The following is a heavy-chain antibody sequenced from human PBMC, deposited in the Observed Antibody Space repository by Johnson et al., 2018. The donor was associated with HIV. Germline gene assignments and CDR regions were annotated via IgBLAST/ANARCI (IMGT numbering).Heavy chain of an antibody. J-gene: IGHJ3*02. V-gene: IGHV3-66*02. CDR1: GFTVSHNY. CDR3: ARDGGSTRGDAFDI. CDR2: IYSGGST. D-gene: IGHD1-26*01. Sequence: VQLVESGGGVVQPGRSLRLSCAASGFTVSHNYMSWVRQAPGEGLEWVSVIYSGGSTYYADSVKGRFTISRDNSKNTLYLQMNSLRAEDTAVYYCARDGGSTRGDAFDIWGQGTMVTVSS.